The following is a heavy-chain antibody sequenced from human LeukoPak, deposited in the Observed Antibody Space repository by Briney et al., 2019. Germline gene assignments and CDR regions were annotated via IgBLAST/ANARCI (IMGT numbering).Heavy chain of an antibody. CDR1: GFPFSIHR. V-gene: IGHV3-30*03. CDR2: ISYDGSNK. Sequence: GGSLRHSCAASGFPFSIHRVQWVCQAPGKGLEWVALISYDGSNKYYADSVKGRFSISRDNSKNTLYLQMNSLRAEDTAVSYCASARSLYGYSGYDEPYFDSWGQGTLVTVSS. CDR3: ASARSLYGYSGYDEPYFDS. J-gene: IGHJ4*02. D-gene: IGHD5-12*01.